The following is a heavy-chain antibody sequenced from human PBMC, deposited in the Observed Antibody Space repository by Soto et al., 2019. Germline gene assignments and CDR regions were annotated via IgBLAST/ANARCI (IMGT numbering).Heavy chain of an antibody. D-gene: IGHD3-22*01. Sequence: GGSLRLSCAASGFTFSGSAMHWVRQASGKGLEWVGRIRSKANSYATAYAASVKGRFTISRDDSKNTAYLQINSLKTEDTAVYYCTRSYYDSSGYYIPPGWFDPWGQGTLVTVSS. V-gene: IGHV3-73*01. CDR1: GFTFSGSA. CDR3: TRSYYDSSGYYIPPGWFDP. J-gene: IGHJ5*02. CDR2: IRSKANSYAT.